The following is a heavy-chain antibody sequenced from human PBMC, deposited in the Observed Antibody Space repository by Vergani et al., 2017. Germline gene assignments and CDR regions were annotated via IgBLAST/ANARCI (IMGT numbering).Heavy chain of an antibody. D-gene: IGHD4-17*01. CDR1: GYPFTGYY. V-gene: IGHV1-2*02. J-gene: IGHJ4*02. CDR2: VNPNSGGT. Sequence: QVQLVQSGVEVKKPGASVKVSCKASGYPFTGYYVHWVRQAPGQGLEWMGWVNPNSGGTNYAQKFQGRVTMTRDTSITTAYMEVSRLRSDDTAVYYCARGRLRLDYWGQGTLVTVSS. CDR3: ARGRLRLDY.